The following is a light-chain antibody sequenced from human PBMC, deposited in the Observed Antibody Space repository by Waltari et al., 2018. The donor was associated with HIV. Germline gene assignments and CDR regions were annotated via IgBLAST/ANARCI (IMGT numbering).Light chain of an antibody. CDR1: SSNIGTHS. Sequence: QSVLTQPPSASGTPGQRVTISCYGSSSNIGTHSIYWYQQLPGTAPKLLIDRDKQRPSGVPDLFSGAKSGTSVFLAISGLRSEDEADYYCAAWDENLSGRVVFGGGTKLTVL. CDR3: AAWDENLSGRVV. CDR2: RDK. J-gene: IGLJ2*01. V-gene: IGLV1-47*01.